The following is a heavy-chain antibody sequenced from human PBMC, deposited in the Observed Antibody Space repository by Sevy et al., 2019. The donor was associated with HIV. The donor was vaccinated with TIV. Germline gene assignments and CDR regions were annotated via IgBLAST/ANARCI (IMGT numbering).Heavy chain of an antibody. CDR3: AKDFHDGDWSYFGMDV. Sequence: GGSLRLSCVASGFTFNRCAIHWVRQAPGKGLEWVAVISSDGAYKYYADSVKGRFTISRDNSKNTLYLQMNSLRPDDGAVYYSAKDFHDGDWSYFGMDVWGQGTTVTVSS. V-gene: IGHV3-30*04. CDR1: GFTFNRCA. J-gene: IGHJ6*02. D-gene: IGHD3-9*01. CDR2: ISSDGAYK.